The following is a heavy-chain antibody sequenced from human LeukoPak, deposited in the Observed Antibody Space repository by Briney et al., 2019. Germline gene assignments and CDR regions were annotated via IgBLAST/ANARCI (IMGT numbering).Heavy chain of an antibody. D-gene: IGHD2-21*02. V-gene: IGHV3-9*01. CDR3: ARVPDCGGDCYSGYFDY. Sequence: GGSLRLSCAASGFTFDDHAMHWVRQAPGKGLEWVSGISWNSGTIGYVDSVKGRFTISRDNAKNSLYLQMNSLRAEDTAVYYCARVPDCGGDCYSGYFDYWGQGTLVTVSS. J-gene: IGHJ4*02. CDR1: GFTFDDHA. CDR2: ISWNSGTI.